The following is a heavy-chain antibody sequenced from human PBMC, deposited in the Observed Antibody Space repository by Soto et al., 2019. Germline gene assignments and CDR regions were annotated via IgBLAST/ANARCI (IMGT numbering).Heavy chain of an antibody. Sequence: GGSLRLSCAASGFTFSSYAMHWVRQAPGKGLEYVSAISSNGGSTYYANSVKGRFTISRDNSKNTLYLQMGSLRAEDMAVYYCARTPLTGDRFGAFDIWGRGTMVTVSS. D-gene: IGHD7-27*01. J-gene: IGHJ3*02. CDR2: ISSNGGST. V-gene: IGHV3-64*01. CDR1: GFTFSSYA. CDR3: ARTPLTGDRFGAFDI.